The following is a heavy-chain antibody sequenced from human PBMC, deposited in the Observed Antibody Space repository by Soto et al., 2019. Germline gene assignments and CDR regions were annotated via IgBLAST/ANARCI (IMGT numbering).Heavy chain of an antibody. CDR1: GYTFTSYY. CDR2: INPSGGST. CDR3: AREVGTSSSWDPPTPGFHY. J-gene: IGHJ4*02. V-gene: IGHV1-46*01. D-gene: IGHD6-13*01. Sequence: QVQLVQSGAEVKKPGASVKVSCKASGYTFTSYYMHWVRQAPGQGLEWMGIINPSGGSTSYAQKFRGRVTMTRDKSMSTVYMELSSRRSEDTDLYYCAREVGTSSSWDPPTPGFHYRSQGTLVTVSS.